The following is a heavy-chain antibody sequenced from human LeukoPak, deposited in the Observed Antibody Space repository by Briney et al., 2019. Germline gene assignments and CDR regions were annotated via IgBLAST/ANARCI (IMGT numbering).Heavy chain of an antibody. J-gene: IGHJ4*02. CDR1: GFTFSSYS. V-gene: IGHV3-48*01. Sequence: GGSLRLSCAASGFTFSSYSMNWVRQAPGKGLEWVSYISSSSSTIYYADSVKGRFTISRDNAKNSLYLQMNSLRAEDTAVYYCARGGVVYYDGSGYYYGGSFDYWGQGTLVTVSS. CDR2: ISSSSSTI. CDR3: ARGGVVYYDGSGYYYGGSFDY. D-gene: IGHD3-22*01.